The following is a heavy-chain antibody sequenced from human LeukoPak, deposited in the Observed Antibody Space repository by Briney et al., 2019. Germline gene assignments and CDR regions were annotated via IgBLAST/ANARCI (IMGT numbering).Heavy chain of an antibody. V-gene: IGHV4-34*01. D-gene: IGHD3-22*01. Sequence: ASETLSLTCAVYGGSFSGYYWSWIRQPPGKGLEWIGEINHSGSTNYNPSLKSRVTISVDTSKNQFSLKLSSATAADTAVYYCARGSMSYYYDSHAYYWGQGTLVTVSS. CDR2: INHSGST. CDR3: ARGSMSYYYDSHAYY. CDR1: GGSFSGYY. J-gene: IGHJ4*02.